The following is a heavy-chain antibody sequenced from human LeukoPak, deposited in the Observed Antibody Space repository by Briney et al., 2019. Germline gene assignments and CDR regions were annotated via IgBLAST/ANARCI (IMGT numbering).Heavy chain of an antibody. CDR3: AREYRGWYFDH. Sequence: PGRSLRLSCAASGFTFSSHAMHWVRQAPGKGLEWVAIISYDGSDKFYADSVKGRFTISRDNSKNTLNLQMNSPRVEDTAVYFCAREYRGWYFDHWGQGTLVTVSS. J-gene: IGHJ4*02. V-gene: IGHV3-30*03. CDR2: ISYDGSDK. CDR1: GFTFSSHA. D-gene: IGHD1-1*01.